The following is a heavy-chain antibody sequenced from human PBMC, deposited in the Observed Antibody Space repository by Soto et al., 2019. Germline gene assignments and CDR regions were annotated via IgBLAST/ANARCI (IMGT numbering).Heavy chain of an antibody. D-gene: IGHD3-16*01. Sequence: QVQLVQSGAEVKKPGSSVNVSCSASGGTFSSYGISWVRQAPGQGLEWMGGIIPFLKSSNYAPKLQGRVTIAADESTSTAYMYLSSLKSDDTALYYCVLGGSYPGVYWFLDVWGRGTLVIVSS. V-gene: IGHV1-69*01. J-gene: IGHJ2*01. CDR1: GGTFSSYG. CDR3: VLGGSYPGVYWFLDV. CDR2: IIPFLKSS.